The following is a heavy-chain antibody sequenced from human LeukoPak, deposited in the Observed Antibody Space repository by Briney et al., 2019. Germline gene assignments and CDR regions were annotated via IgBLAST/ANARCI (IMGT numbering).Heavy chain of an antibody. CDR1: GFTFSDYY. CDR3: AGHYGSGKFDY. Sequence: PGRSLRLSCAASGFTFSDYYMSWIRQAPGKGLEWVSYISSSSSYTNYADSVKGRFTISRDNAKNSLYLQMNSLRAEDTAVYYCAGHYGSGKFDYWGQGTLVTVSS. D-gene: IGHD3-10*01. J-gene: IGHJ4*02. V-gene: IGHV3-11*03. CDR2: ISSSSSYT.